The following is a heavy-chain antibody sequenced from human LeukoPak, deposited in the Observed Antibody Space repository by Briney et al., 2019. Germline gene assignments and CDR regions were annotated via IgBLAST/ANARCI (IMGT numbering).Heavy chain of an antibody. D-gene: IGHD2-15*01. V-gene: IGHV3-53*01. Sequence: GGSLILSCAASGFTVSSNYMSWVRQAPGKGLEWVSVIYSGGSTYYADSVKGRFTISRDNSKNTLYLQMNSLRAEDTAVYYCARATPYYFDYWGQGTLVTVSS. CDR3: ARATPYYFDY. CDR1: GFTVSSNY. CDR2: IYSGGST. J-gene: IGHJ4*02.